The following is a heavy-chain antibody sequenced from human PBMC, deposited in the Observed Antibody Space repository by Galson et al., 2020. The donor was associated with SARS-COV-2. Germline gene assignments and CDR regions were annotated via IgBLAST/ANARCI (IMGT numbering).Heavy chain of an antibody. J-gene: IGHJ4*02. CDR1: GFTFITYS. Sequence: GGSLRLSCAASGFTFITYSIHWVRQPPGKGLEWVASISSTSDYIYYGDSVKGRLTISRDNAKNSVYLQMNSLRPEDTAIYYCARKGRGWDWPDHRGQGNRVTGS. CDR3: ARKGRGWDWPDH. CDR2: ISSTSDYI. V-gene: IGHV3-21*01. D-gene: IGHD6-19*01.